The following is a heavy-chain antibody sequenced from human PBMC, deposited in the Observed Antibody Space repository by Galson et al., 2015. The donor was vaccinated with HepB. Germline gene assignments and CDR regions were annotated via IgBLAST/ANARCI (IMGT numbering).Heavy chain of an antibody. CDR2: VKRKIDGEIT. V-gene: IGHV3-15*01. CDR3: SSSFAS. J-gene: IGHJ4*02. CDR1: GFTFSNAY. Sequence: SLRLSCAASGFTFSNAYMTWVRQAPGKGLEWVGRVKRKIDGEITDYAAPVKGRFTISRDDSKSTLYLQMTSLKSEDTGVYYCSSSFASWGQGTLVTVSS. D-gene: IGHD6-6*01.